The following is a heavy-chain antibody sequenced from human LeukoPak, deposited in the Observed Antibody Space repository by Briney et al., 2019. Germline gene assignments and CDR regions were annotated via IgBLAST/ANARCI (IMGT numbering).Heavy chain of an antibody. Sequence: GASVKVSCKASGYTFTGYYMHWVRQAPGQGLEWMGWISAYNGNTNYAQKLQGRVTMTTDTSTSTAYMELRSLRSDDTAVYYCARDYTIFGVVCPGYWGQGTLVTVSS. D-gene: IGHD3-3*01. CDR2: ISAYNGNT. CDR1: GYTFTGYY. CDR3: ARDYTIFGVVCPGY. V-gene: IGHV1-18*04. J-gene: IGHJ4*02.